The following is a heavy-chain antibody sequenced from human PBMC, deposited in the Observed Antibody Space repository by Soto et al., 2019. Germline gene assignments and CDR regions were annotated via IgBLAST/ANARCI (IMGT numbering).Heavy chain of an antibody. V-gene: IGHV4-39*01. J-gene: IGHJ4*02. CDR2: IYFRGNT. CDR1: GDSINSDKYY. D-gene: IGHD3-16*01. Sequence: QLQLQESGPGLVKPSETLSLTCSVSGDSINSDKYYWGWIRQPPGKGLEWIGSIYFRGNTYYNPSFQTRVTISGNKSKSQFSLKLNAVPAADSAVYFCARLGGLATISYYFDFWGQGALVTVSS. CDR3: ARLGGLATISYYFDF.